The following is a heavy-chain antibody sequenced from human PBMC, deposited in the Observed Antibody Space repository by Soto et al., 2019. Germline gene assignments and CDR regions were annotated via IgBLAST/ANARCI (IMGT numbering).Heavy chain of an antibody. J-gene: IGHJ6*02. V-gene: IGHV3-33*01. Sequence: SGGSLRLSCAASGFTFSSYGMHWVRQAPGKGLEWVAVIWYDGSNKYYADSVKGRFTISRDNSENTLYLQMNSLRAEDTAVYYCARDNYDILTGISWYYGMDVWGQGTTVTVSS. CDR2: IWYDGSNK. CDR3: ARDNYDILTGISWYYGMDV. D-gene: IGHD3-9*01. CDR1: GFTFSSYG.